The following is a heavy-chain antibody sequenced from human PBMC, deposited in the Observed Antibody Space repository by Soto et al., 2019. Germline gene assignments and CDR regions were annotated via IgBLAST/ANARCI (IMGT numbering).Heavy chain of an antibody. CDR2: IYYNGST. J-gene: IGHJ5*02. CDR1: GGSISGFY. Sequence: QVQLQESGPGLVKPSETLSLTCTVSGGSISGFYWSWIRQPPGKGLEWIGYIYYNGSTNYNPSLKSRVTLSVDTSKNQFSLKLSSVTAADTAVYYCARTYYDFWSGYWRWFDPWGQGTLVTVSS. V-gene: IGHV4-59*01. CDR3: ARTYYDFWSGYWRWFDP. D-gene: IGHD3-3*01.